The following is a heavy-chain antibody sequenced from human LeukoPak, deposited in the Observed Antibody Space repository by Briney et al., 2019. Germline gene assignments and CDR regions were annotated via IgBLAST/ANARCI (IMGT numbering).Heavy chain of an antibody. CDR1: GGSINSGDYY. J-gene: IGHJ5*02. D-gene: IGHD2-15*01. CDR2: IYYSGST. CDR3: ARVVVVAATMIDP. V-gene: IGHV4-30-4*08. Sequence: SETLSLTCTVSGGSINSGDYYWSWIRQPPGKGLEWIGYIYYSGSTYYNPSLKSRVTISVDTSKNQFSLKLSSVTAADTAVYYGARVVVVAATMIDPWGQGTLVTVSS.